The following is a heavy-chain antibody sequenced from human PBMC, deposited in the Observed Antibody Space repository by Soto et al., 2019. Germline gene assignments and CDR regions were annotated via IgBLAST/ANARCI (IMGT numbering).Heavy chain of an antibody. CDR2: IESDGSST. V-gene: IGHV3-74*01. CDR3: AIGRPYGMDV. CDR1: GFTFGSYW. Sequence: EVQLVESGGGLVQPGGSLRVSCAASGFTFGSYWMNWVRQAPGKGLVWVSRIESDGSSTTYADSVKGRFTTSRDNAKNTLYLQMSSLRVEDTAVYYCAIGRPYGMDVWGQGNTVTVSS. J-gene: IGHJ6*02.